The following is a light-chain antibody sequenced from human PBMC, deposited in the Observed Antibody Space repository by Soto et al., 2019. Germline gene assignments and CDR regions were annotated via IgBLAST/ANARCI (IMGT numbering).Light chain of an antibody. CDR3: LQHTTYPRT. Sequence: DIQMTQSPSTLSASVGDRVTITCRASQDIRHDLVWYQQKPGTAPKRLIYAASSLDSGVPSRFSGSGSETEFILTVSSLQPEDFATYYCLQHTTYPRTFGQGTKVDIK. CDR1: QDIRHD. V-gene: IGKV1-17*01. CDR2: AAS. J-gene: IGKJ1*01.